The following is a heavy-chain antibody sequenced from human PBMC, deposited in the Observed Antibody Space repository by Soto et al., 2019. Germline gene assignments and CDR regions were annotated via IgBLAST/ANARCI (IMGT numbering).Heavy chain of an antibody. CDR3: ARGLSYGVS. V-gene: IGHV4-34*01. J-gene: IGHJ5*02. CDR2: INHSGST. Sequence: SETLSLTCAVYGGSFSGYYWSWIRQPPGKGLEWIGEINHSGSTNYNPSLKSRVTISVDTSKNQFSLKLSSVTAADTAVYYCARGLSYGVSWGQGTLVTVSS. CDR1: GGSFSGYY. D-gene: IGHD5-18*01.